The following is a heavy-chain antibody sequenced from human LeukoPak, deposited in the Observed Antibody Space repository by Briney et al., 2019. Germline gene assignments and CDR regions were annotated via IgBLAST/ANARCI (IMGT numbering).Heavy chain of an antibody. CDR2: IRSSSNHI. Sequence: GGSLRLSWAASGFTLSDYSMNWVRQPAGRVRECVSSIRSSSNHIYYADSVKDVFTISRHTAKNSLHLQTNRLTADDTVVYFCARSGQRRCSGGTCYPYYFDHWGQETRVPV. CDR1: GFTLSDYS. J-gene: IGHJ4*02. CDR3: ARSGQRRCSGGTCYPYYFDH. D-gene: IGHD2-15*01. V-gene: IGHV3-21*01.